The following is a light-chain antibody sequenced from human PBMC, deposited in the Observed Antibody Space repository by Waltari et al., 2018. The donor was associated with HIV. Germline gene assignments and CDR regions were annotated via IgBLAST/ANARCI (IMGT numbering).Light chain of an antibody. CDR3: QSYDSSLSASV. J-gene: IGLJ2*01. Sequence: QSVLPHPPPVSGAPGPGVTISCTASMSNIRPGYDLHWSQSLPGPAPKPLLYGNTNRPSGVPDRFSGSKSGTSASLAITGLQAEDEADYYCQSYDSSLSASVFGEGTKLTVL. V-gene: IGLV1-40*01. CDR2: GNT. CDR1: MSNIRPGYD.